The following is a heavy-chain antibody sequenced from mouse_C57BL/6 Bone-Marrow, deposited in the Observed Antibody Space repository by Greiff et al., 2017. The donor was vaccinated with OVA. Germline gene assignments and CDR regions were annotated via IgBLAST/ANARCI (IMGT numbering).Heavy chain of an antibody. Sequence: EVQLQQSGPVLVKPGASVKMSCKASGYTFTDYYMNWVKQSHGKSLEWIGVISPYNGGTSYTQKVKGRATFTVDKSSNTAYLELNSLTSEDSAVYYCAEGYYAMDYWGQGTSVTVSS. CDR3: AEGYYAMDY. V-gene: IGHV1-19*01. CDR2: ISPYNGGT. J-gene: IGHJ4*01. CDR1: GYTFTDYY.